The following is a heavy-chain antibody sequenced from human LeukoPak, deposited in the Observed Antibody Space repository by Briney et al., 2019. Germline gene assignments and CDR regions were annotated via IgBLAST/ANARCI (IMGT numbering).Heavy chain of an antibody. J-gene: IGHJ4*02. CDR2: INPSGGST. CDR1: GYTFTSYY. CDR3: ARASFNYYYGSGSYFGDY. D-gene: IGHD3-10*01. V-gene: IGHV1-46*01. Sequence: ASVKVSCKASGYTFTSYYMHWVRQAPGQGLEWMGIINPSGGSTSYAQKFQGRVTMTRDMSTSTVYMELSSLRSEDTAVYYCARASFNYYYGSGSYFGDYWGQGTLVTVSS.